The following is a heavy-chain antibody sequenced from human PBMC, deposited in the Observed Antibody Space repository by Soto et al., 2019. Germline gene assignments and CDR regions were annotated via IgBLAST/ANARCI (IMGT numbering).Heavy chain of an antibody. CDR2: FYYSGST. J-gene: IGHJ4*02. CDR1: GGSISSSSHY. Sequence: QLQLQESGPGLLMPSETLSLTCTVSGGSISSSSHYWGWIRQPPGKGLEWIGSFYYSGSTYYNPSLKSRVTISVDTSKDQFSLRLTSVTAADTAVYYCARLGSLVFLGEIDFWGQGTLVTVSS. CDR3: ARLGSLVFLGEIDF. D-gene: IGHD3-16*01. V-gene: IGHV4-39*01.